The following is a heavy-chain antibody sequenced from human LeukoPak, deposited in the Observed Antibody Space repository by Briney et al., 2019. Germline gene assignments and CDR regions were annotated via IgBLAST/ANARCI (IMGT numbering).Heavy chain of an antibody. CDR3: ATRLGGTYNPFDC. CDR2: IYYSGST. V-gene: IGHV4-38-2*01. Sequence: SETLSLTCAVSCFSITSGYHWDWIRQPPGKRLEWIGSIYYSGSTYFNPSFKIRVTISLDSSKYQFSLKLSSVTAAEPSLYCCATRLGGTYNPFDCWGQGPLVTVSP. D-gene: IGHD1-26*01. J-gene: IGHJ4*02. CDR1: CFSITSGYH.